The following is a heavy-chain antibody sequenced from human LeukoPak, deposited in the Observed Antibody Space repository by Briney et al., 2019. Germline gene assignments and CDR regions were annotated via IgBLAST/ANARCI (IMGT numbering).Heavy chain of an antibody. CDR3: ARDQEGFDY. CDR2: IYPRDGST. J-gene: IGHJ4*02. CDR1: GYTFTNYY. V-gene: IGHV1-46*01. Sequence: ASVKVSCKASGYTFTNYYMHWVRQAPGQGLEWMGMIYPRDGSTSYAQKFQGRVTVTRDTSTSTVHMELSGLRSEDTAVYYCARDQEGFDYWGQGTLVTVSS.